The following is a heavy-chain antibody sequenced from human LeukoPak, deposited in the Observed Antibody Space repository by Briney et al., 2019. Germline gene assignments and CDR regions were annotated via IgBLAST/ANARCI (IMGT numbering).Heavy chain of an antibody. CDR3: ARDLGYCTNGVCHTRFDY. CDR1: GYTFTSYY. D-gene: IGHD2-8*01. J-gene: IGHJ4*02. CDR2: INPSGGST. Sequence: VASVKVSFTASGYTFTSYYMHWVRQAPGQGLEWMGMINPSGGSTSYAQKFQGRVTITADESTSTAYMELSSLRSEDTAVYYCARDLGYCTNGVCHTRFDYWGQGTLVAVSS. V-gene: IGHV1-46*01.